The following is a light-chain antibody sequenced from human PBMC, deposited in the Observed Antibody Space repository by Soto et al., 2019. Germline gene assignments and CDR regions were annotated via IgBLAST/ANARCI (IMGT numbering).Light chain of an antibody. CDR1: QSVSSN. CDR3: QQYNNWPQT. V-gene: IGKV3-15*01. J-gene: IGKJ1*01. CDR2: GAS. Sequence: EIVMTQSPATLSVSPGERATLSCRASQSVSSNLAWYQQKPGQATRLLIYGASTRATGIPARFSGSGSGTEFTLTISSLQSEDFAVYYCQQYNNWPQTFDQGTKVDI.